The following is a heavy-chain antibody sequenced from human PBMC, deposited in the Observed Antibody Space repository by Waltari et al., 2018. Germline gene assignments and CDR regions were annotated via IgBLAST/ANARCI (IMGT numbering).Heavy chain of an antibody. CDR3: ARQTKELLIRGFWAFDI. V-gene: IGHV4-39*01. CDR1: GGSISSISYY. Sequence: QLQLQESGPGLVKPSETLSLTCTVSGGSISSISYYWGWISQTPGKGLEWIGSIYYSGSTYYNPSLKSRVTISVDTSKNQFSLKLSSVTAADTAVYYCARQTKELLIRGFWAFDIWGQGTMVTVSS. CDR2: IYYSGST. J-gene: IGHJ3*02. D-gene: IGHD2-15*01.